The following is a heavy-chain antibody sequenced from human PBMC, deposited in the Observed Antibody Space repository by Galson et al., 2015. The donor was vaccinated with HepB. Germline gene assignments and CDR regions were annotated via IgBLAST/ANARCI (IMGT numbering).Heavy chain of an antibody. CDR2: VIPILDLA. J-gene: IGHJ4*02. V-gene: IGHV1-69*02. CDR1: GGTFSSYT. Sequence: SVKVSCKASGGTFSSYTISWVRQAPGQGLEWMGRVIPILDLANSAQKFQDRVTITADKSTTTAYMELRSLRSEDTAVYYCASGTGIPMVRGVYFDYWGQGTLVTVSS. D-gene: IGHD3-10*01. CDR3: ASGTGIPMVRGVYFDY.